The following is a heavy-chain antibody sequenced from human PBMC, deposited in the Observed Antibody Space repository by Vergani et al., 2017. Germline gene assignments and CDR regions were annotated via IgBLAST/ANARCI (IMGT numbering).Heavy chain of an antibody. Sequence: QVQLVQSGAEVKKPGASVKVSCKASGYTFTSYAMHWVRQAPGQRLEWMGWINTGNGNTKYSQKFQGRVTITRDTSASTAYMELSSLRSEDTAVYYCARDVGEWGMVRAQDGVGYMDVWGKGTTVTVSS. CDR3: ARDVGEWGMVRAQDGVGYMDV. J-gene: IGHJ6*03. CDR2: INTGNGNT. D-gene: IGHD3-10*01. CDR1: GYTFTSYA. V-gene: IGHV1-3*04.